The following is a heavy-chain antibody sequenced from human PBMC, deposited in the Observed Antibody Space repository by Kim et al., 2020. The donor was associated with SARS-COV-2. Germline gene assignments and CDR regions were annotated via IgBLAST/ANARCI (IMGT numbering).Heavy chain of an antibody. CDR3: VRDLRRSFGTIPRAGAEVY. D-gene: IGHD1-1*01. J-gene: IGHJ4*02. CDR1: GFTFDDFG. CDR2: CSGDGGST. V-gene: IGHV3-43*02. Sequence: GGSLRLSCAASGFTFDDFGMHWVRQAPGKGLEWVSLCSGDGGSTYYADSVKGRFTISRDNSKNSLYLQMNSLRTEDTALYYCVRDLRRSFGTIPRAGAEVYWGKGARVTVSS.